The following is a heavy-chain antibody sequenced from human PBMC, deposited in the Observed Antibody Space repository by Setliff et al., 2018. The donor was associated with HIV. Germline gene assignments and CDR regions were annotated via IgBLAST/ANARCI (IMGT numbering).Heavy chain of an antibody. CDR2: IKSNSDGGTS. CDR1: GFNFKSGW. CDR3: STGPSRVSDGIADF. J-gene: IGHJ4*02. Sequence: PGGSLRLSCVVSGFNFKSGWMTWVRQAPGKGLEWVGRIKSNSDGGTSDYAAAVKDRFSFSRDDSKSILYPQMNSLEIEDTAVYFCSTGPSRVSDGIADFWGPGTLVTVSS. V-gene: IGHV3-15*01.